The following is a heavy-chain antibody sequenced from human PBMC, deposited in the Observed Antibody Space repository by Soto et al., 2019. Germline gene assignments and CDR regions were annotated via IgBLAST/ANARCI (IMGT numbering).Heavy chain of an antibody. CDR2: IWYDGSNK. CDR3: ARDPWSAGSKGIAVAVDY. V-gene: IGHV3-33*01. J-gene: IGHJ4*02. Sequence: PGGSLRLSCAASGFTFSSYGMHWVRQAPGKGLEWVAVIWYDGSNKYYADSVKGRFTISRDNSKNTLYLQMNSLRAEDTAVYYCARDPWSAGSKGIAVAVDYWGQGTLVTVSS. D-gene: IGHD6-19*01. CDR1: GFTFSSYG.